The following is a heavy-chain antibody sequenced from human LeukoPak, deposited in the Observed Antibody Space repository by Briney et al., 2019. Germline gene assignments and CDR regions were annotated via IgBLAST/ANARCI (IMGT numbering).Heavy chain of an antibody. J-gene: IGHJ6*02. Sequence: ASVKVSCKASGFTLISYAIHWVRQAPGQRLEWMGWINAANGNTKHSEKFQGRVTIIRDTSASTAHMELSSLRSEDTGVYYCARDLWCSGGSCYGMDVWGQGTTVTVSS. CDR3: ARDLWCSGGSCYGMDV. D-gene: IGHD2-15*01. V-gene: IGHV1-3*01. CDR1: GFTLISYA. CDR2: INAANGNT.